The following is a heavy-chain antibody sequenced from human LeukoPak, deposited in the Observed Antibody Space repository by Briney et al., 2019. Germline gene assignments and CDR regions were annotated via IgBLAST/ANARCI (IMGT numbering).Heavy chain of an antibody. CDR1: GYTFTDYD. J-gene: IGHJ4*02. V-gene: IGHV1-18*01. CDR2: ISAYNGNT. Sequence: GASVKVSCKTSGYTFTDYDVHWVRQAPGQGLEWMGWISAYNGNTNYAQKIQGRVTMTTDTSTSTAYMELRSLRSDDTAVYYCARDGGYCFKGLCVGPRLVDFDYWGQGTLVTVSS. D-gene: IGHD2-8*01. CDR3: ARDGGYCFKGLCVGPRLVDFDY.